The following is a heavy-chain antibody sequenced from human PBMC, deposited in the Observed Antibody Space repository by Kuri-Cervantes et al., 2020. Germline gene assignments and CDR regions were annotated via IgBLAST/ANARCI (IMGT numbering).Heavy chain of an antibody. CDR2: ISGSGGST. V-gene: IGHV3-23*01. Sequence: GESLKISCAASGFTFSSYWMSWVRQAPGKGLEWVSAISGSGGSTYYADSVKGRFTISRDNSKNTLYLQMNTLRAENTAAYYCANGSSGLFDPRGQGTLVTVSS. CDR3: ANGSSGLFDP. D-gene: IGHD5-12*01. J-gene: IGHJ5*02. CDR1: GFTFSSYW.